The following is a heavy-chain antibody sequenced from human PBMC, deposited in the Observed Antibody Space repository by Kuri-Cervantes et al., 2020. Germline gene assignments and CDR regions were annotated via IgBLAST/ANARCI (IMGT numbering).Heavy chain of an antibody. J-gene: IGHJ5*02. CDR3: AKDVFVDTAMAPLT. D-gene: IGHD5-18*01. CDR2: ISYDGSNK. CDR1: GFTFSSYA. V-gene: IGHV3-30*04. Sequence: SLRLSCAASGFTFSSYAMHWVRQAPGKGLEWVAVISYDGSNKYYADTVKGRFTISRDNSKNTLYLQMNSLRAEDTAVYYCAKDVFVDTAMAPLTWGQGTLVTVSS.